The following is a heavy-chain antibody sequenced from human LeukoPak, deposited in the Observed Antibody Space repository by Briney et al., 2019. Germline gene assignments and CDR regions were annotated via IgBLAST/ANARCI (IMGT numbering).Heavy chain of an antibody. D-gene: IGHD6-19*01. J-gene: IGHJ4*02. CDR3: ASGDLVAGLFDY. CDR1: GFTVSSNY. CDR2: IYSGGST. V-gene: IGHV3-53*01. Sequence: GGSLRLSCAASGFTVSSNYMSWVRQAPGKGLEWVSVIYSGGSTYYSDSVKGRFTISRDNSKNTLYLQMNSLRAEDTAVYYCASGDLVAGLFDYWGQGTLVTVSS.